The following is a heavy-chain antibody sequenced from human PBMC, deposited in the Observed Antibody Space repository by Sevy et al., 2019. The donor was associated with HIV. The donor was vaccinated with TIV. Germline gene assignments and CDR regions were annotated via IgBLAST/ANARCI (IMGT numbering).Heavy chain of an antibody. J-gene: IGHJ4*02. CDR1: GFTFSKYS. Sequence: GGSLRLSCAASGFTFSKYSMSWVRQPPGKGLEWVSTLSFGCGEINYADSVKGRLTISRVNSKSSVYLQMNNLRPEDTAVYYCAREGCTKPHDYWGQRTLVTVSS. D-gene: IGHD2-8*01. CDR2: LSFGCGEI. CDR3: AREGCTKPHDY. V-gene: IGHV3-23*01.